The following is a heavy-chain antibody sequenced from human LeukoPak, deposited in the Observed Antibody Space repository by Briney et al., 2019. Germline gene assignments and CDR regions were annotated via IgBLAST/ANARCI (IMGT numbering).Heavy chain of an antibody. CDR2: IYYSGST. Sequence: PSETLSLTCTVSGGSISSSSYYWGWIRQPPGKGLEWIGSIYYSGSTYYNPSLKSRVTISVDTSKNQFSLKLSSVTAADTAVYYRARSYGTPSGSYLERPYYFDYWGQGTLVTVSS. CDR1: GGSISSSSYY. V-gene: IGHV4-39*01. CDR3: ARSYGTPSGSYLERPYYFDY. D-gene: IGHD3-10*01. J-gene: IGHJ4*02.